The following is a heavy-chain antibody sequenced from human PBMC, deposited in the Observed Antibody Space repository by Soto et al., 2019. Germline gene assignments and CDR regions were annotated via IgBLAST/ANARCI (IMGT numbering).Heavy chain of an antibody. CDR3: AKDRSITMIVAIPLLDY. Sequence: GGSLRLSCAASGFTFSSYGMHWVRQAPGKGLEWVAVISYDGSNKYYADSMKGRFTISRDNSKNTLYLQMNSLRAEDTAVYYCAKDRSITMIVAIPLLDYWGQGTLVTVSS. V-gene: IGHV3-30*18. CDR1: GFTFSSYG. D-gene: IGHD3-22*01. J-gene: IGHJ4*02. CDR2: ISYDGSNK.